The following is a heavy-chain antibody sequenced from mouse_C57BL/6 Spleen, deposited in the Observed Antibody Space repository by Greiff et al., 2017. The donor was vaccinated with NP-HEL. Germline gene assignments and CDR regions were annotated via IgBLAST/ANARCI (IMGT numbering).Heavy chain of an antibody. CDR3: ARGYYDYDVAWFAY. J-gene: IGHJ3*01. V-gene: IGHV5-4*01. CDR2: ISDGGSYT. CDR1: GFTFSSYA. D-gene: IGHD2-4*01. Sequence: EVQGVESGGGLVKPGGSLKLSCAASGFTFSSYAMSWVRQTPEKRLEWVATISDGGSYTYYPDNVKGRFTISRDNAKNNLYLQMSHLKSEDTAMYYCARGYYDYDVAWFAYWGQGTLVTVSA.